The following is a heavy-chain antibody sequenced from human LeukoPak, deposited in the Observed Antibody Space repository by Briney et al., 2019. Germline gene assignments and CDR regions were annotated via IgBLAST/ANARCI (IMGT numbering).Heavy chain of an antibody. CDR2: INQDGREK. Sequence: PGGSLRLSCRASGFSFSSYWMSWVRQAPGKGLEWVAKINQDGREKYYVDSVKGRFTISRDSAMNSVFLQMNSLRAEDTAVYYCARDYGQGTDSPFDYWGQGTLVTVSS. D-gene: IGHD3-10*01. V-gene: IGHV3-7*01. J-gene: IGHJ4*02. CDR3: ARDYGQGTDSPFDY. CDR1: GFSFSSYW.